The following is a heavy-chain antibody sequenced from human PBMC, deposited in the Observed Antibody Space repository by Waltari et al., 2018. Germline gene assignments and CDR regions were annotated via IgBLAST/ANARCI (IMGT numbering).Heavy chain of an antibody. Sequence: EVQLVESGGGLVQPGGSLRLSCAASGFTFSSYAMSWVRQAPGQGLEWVSAISGSGGSTYYADSVKGRFTISRDNSKNTLYLQMNSLRAEDTAVYYCAKLDGGNSDGYYYYYYYMDVWGKGTTVTVSS. D-gene: IGHD2-21*02. J-gene: IGHJ6*03. CDR2: ISGSGGST. V-gene: IGHV3-23*04. CDR3: AKLDGGNSDGYYYYYYYMDV. CDR1: GFTFSSYA.